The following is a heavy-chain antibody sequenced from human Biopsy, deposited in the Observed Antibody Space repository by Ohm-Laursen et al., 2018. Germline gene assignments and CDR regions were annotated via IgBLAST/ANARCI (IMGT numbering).Heavy chain of an antibody. J-gene: IGHJ2*01. CDR3: ARDRGYYSDRTVPGYFDL. CDR1: GVSITAYY. CDR2: IYYTGNT. Sequence: TLSLTCTVSGVSITAYYWSWIRQPPGKGLQWIGYIYYTGNTDYNPSLQSRVTISVDTSKNHFSLRLRSMTPADTAMYYCARDRGYYSDRTVPGYFDLWGRGTLVTVPS. D-gene: IGHD3-22*01. V-gene: IGHV4-59*01.